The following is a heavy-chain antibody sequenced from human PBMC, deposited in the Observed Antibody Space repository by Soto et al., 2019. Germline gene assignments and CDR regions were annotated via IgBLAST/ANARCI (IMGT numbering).Heavy chain of an antibody. V-gene: IGHV5-51*01. CDR1: GYSFTNYW. CDR3: ARMDSSGLGIDY. D-gene: IGHD3-22*01. CDR2: IYPADSDT. Sequence: GESLKISCKGSGYSFTNYWIGWVRQMPGKGLEWMGMIYPADSDTRYSPPFQGQVTISADKSISTAYLQWSSPKASDTAMYYCARMDSSGLGIDYWGQGTLVTVSS. J-gene: IGHJ4*02.